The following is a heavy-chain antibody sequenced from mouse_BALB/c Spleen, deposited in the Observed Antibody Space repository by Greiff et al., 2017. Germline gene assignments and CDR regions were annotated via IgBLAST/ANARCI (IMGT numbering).Heavy chain of an antibody. CDR2: ISSGGST. Sequence: EVKLVESGGGLVKPGGSLKLSCAASGFTFSSYAMSWVRQTPEKRLEWVASISSGGSTYYLDSVKGRFTISRDNVRNILYLQMSSLRSEDTAMYYCARRDIYYGSMDDWGQGTSVTVS. CDR3: ARRDIYYGSMDD. V-gene: IGHV5-6-5*01. J-gene: IGHJ4*01. D-gene: IGHD2-1*01. CDR1: GFTFSSYA.